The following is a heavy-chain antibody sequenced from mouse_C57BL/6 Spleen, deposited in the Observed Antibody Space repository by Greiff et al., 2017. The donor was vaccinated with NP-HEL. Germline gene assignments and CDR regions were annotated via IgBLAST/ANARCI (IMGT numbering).Heavy chain of an antibody. J-gene: IGHJ1*03. CDR3: TTCYYYGSSPYWYFDV. Sequence: EVKLMESGAELVRPGASVKLSCTASGFNIKDDYMHWVKQRPEQGLEWIGWIDPENGDTEYASKFQGKAPITADTSSNTAYLQLSSLTSEDTAVYYCTTCYYYGSSPYWYFDVWGTGTTVTVSS. CDR2: IDPENGDT. D-gene: IGHD1-1*01. V-gene: IGHV14-4*01. CDR1: GFNIKDDY.